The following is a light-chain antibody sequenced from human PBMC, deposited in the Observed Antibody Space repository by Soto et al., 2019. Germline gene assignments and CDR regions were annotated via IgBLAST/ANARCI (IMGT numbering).Light chain of an antibody. CDR3: AAWDDSLNAPV. Sequence: QSVLTQPPAASGTPGQRVTISCSGSSSNIGSNNVNWYQQLPGTAPKILIYRNYQRPSGVPDRFSGSKSDTSASLAISELQSEDGADYYCAAWDDSLNAPVFGGGTKVTVL. CDR2: RNY. CDR1: SSNIGSNN. J-gene: IGLJ3*02. V-gene: IGLV1-44*01.